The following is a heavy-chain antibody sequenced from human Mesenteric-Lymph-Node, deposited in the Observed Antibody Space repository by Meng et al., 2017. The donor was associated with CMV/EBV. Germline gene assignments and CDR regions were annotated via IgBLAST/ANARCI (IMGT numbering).Heavy chain of an antibody. CDR3: ARSHDSPGYYYY. V-gene: IGHV5-51*01. CDR1: GYIFTSYW. D-gene: IGHD3-22*01. J-gene: IGHJ4*02. Sequence: GESLKISCPGSGYIFTSYWIVWVRQMPGKGLEWMGTIYPDDSDTKYSPSFQGRVTISADNSAAYLQWRSLEASDAAMYYCARSHDSPGYYYYWGQGTLVTVSS. CDR2: IYPDDSDT.